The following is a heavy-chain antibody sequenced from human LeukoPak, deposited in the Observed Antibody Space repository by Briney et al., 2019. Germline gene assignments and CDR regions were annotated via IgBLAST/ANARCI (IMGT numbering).Heavy chain of an antibody. Sequence: GGSLRLSCAASGFTFSTYEMHWVRQAPGKGLEWISYISSSAGIIYSADSVKGRFTISRDNAKNSLYLQMNSLRAEGTAVYYCARVHHNTAMVDIDYWGQGTLVTVSS. CDR1: GFTFSTYE. D-gene: IGHD5-18*01. V-gene: IGHV3-48*03. J-gene: IGHJ4*02. CDR3: ARVHHNTAMVDIDY. CDR2: ISSSAGII.